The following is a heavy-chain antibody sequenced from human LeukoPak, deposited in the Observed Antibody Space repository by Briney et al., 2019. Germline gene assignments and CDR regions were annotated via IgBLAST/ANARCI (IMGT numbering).Heavy chain of an antibody. CDR1: GYTFTSYG. CDR2: ISAYNGNT. V-gene: IGHV1-18*01. Sequence: ASVKVSCKASGYTFTSYGISWVRQAPGQGLEWMGWISAYNGNTNYAQKLQGRVTMTTDTSTSTAYMELRSLRSEDTAVYYCARAPAYDFWSGYYTHYYYYMDVWGKGTTVTVSS. J-gene: IGHJ6*03. CDR3: ARAPAYDFWSGYYTHYYYYMDV. D-gene: IGHD3-3*01.